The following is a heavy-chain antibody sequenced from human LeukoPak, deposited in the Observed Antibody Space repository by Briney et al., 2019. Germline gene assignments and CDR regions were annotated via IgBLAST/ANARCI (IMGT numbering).Heavy chain of an antibody. CDR1: GGSISNSY. D-gene: IGHD6-13*01. V-gene: IGHV4-59*12. CDR2: VYYNLTT. CDR3: ARFRGYSSSWYRFYFDY. J-gene: IGHJ4*02. Sequence: SETLSLTCTVSGGSISNSYWTWIRQPPGKGLEWIGYVYYNLTTNYNPSLKSRVTISVDTSKNQFSLKLSSVTAADTAVYYCARFRGYSSSWYRFYFDYWGQGTLVTVSS.